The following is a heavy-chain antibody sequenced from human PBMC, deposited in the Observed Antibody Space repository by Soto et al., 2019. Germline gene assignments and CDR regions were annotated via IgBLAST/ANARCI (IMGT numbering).Heavy chain of an antibody. CDR2: IYYSGST. J-gene: IGHJ4*02. D-gene: IGHD3-10*01. CDR3: ARRTTMVRGVSRRGFDY. Sequence: PSETLSLTCTVSGGSISSSSYYWGWIRQPPGKGLEWIGSIYYSGSTYYNPPLKSRVTISVDTSKNQFSLKLSSVTAADTAVYYCARRTTMVRGVSRRGFDYWGQGTLVTVSS. CDR1: GGSISSSSYY. V-gene: IGHV4-39*01.